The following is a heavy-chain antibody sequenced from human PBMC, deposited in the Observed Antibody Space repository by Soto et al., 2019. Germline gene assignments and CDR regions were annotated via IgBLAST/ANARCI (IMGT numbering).Heavy chain of an antibody. V-gene: IGHV3-30*18. CDR2: ISDDGSND. J-gene: IGHJ4*02. CDR3: AKDTDYRDRSGYYIFAC. CDR1: GFTFSTYG. D-gene: IGHD3-22*01. Sequence: QVQLVESGGGVVQPGRSLRLSCAVSGFTFSTYGMHWFRQAPGKGLEWVAHISDDGSNDHYVDSVKGRFTISRDNSKNTLYLEINSLRAEDTAVYYCAKDTDYRDRSGYYIFACWGQGTLVTVSS.